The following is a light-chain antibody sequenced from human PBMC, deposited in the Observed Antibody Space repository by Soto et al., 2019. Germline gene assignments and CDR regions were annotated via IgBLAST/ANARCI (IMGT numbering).Light chain of an antibody. CDR2: GAS. J-gene: IGKJ1*01. CDR1: QSVSNSY. CDR3: HQHGGSPET. V-gene: IGKV3-20*01. Sequence: EIVMTQSPATLSVSPGERATLSCRASQSVSNSYLAWYQQKPGRAPRLLIYGASSRATDIPDRFSGSGSGTDFTLTISRLEPEDSGIYHCHQHGGSPETFGQGTKVDI.